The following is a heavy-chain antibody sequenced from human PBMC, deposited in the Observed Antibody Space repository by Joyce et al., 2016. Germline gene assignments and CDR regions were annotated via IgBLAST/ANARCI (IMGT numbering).Heavy chain of an antibody. J-gene: IGHJ6*03. CDR3: ARVGVAGQGMDV. CDR1: GGTFGSYT. V-gene: IGHV1-69*08. Sequence: KKPGSSVKVSCKASGGTFGSYTISWVRQAPGQGLEWMGRIVPIFGTGNNAQMFQGRVTITADKTTSTAYMELNSLRSEDTAVYYCARVGVAGQGMDVWAKGPRSPSP. CDR2: IVPIFGTG. D-gene: IGHD6-19*01.